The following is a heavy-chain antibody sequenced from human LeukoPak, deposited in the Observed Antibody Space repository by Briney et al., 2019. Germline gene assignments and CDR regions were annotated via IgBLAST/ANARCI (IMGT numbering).Heavy chain of an antibody. V-gene: IGHV4-39*02. Sequence: PSETLSLTCTVSGGSVSSTSYYWGWIRQPPGKGLEWIGSIFSSGSIYYNPSLKSRVTISVDTSKNHFSLKLSSVTAADTAVYYCARVSSSRFDYWGQGTLVTVSS. CDR3: ARVSSSRFDY. J-gene: IGHJ4*02. CDR2: IFSSGSI. CDR1: GGSVSSTSYY. D-gene: IGHD6-6*01.